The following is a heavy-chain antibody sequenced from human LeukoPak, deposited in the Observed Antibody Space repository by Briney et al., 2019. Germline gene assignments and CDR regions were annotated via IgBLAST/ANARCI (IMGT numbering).Heavy chain of an antibody. J-gene: IGHJ6*04. CDR1: GFTFSNYW. V-gene: IGHV3-7*01. Sequence: PGGSLRLSCAAFGFTFSNYWMSWVRQAPGKGLEWVASIKQDGSETYYVDSVKGRFTISRDNAKNSLYLQMNSLRAEDTAVYYCAELGITMIGGVWGKGTTVTISS. CDR3: AELGITMIGGV. D-gene: IGHD3-10*02. CDR2: IKQDGSET.